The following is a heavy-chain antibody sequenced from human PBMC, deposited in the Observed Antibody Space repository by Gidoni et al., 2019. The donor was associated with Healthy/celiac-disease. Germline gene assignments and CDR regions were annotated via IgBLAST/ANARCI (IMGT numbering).Heavy chain of an antibody. CDR3: AAECERSGLGYCSGGQWDYYYYGMDV. J-gene: IGHJ6*02. V-gene: IGHV4-4*07. CDR1: GGSISRYY. Sequence: QVQLQESGPGLVKPSETLSLTCTVSGGSISRYYWSWIRQPAGKGLEWIGRIYTSGSTNYNPSLKSRVTMSVDTSKNQFSLKLSSVTAADTAVYYCAAECERSGLGYCSGGQWDYYYYGMDVWGQGTTVTVSS. D-gene: IGHD2-15*01. CDR2: IYTSGST.